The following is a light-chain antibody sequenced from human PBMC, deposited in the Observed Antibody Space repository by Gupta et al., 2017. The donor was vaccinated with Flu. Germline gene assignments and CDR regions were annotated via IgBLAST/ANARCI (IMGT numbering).Light chain of an antibody. CDR2: MGS. J-gene: IGKJ1*01. CDR3: RQGLRIPRT. Sequence: DVVLTQSPLSLPVTPGEPASISCRSSQSLLYKNGNNYLDWYLKKPGQSPQLLIYMGSNRATGVPDRFSGSGSGTDFTLKISRVEAEDVGVYYCRQGLRIPRTFGLGTKVEIK. CDR1: QSLLYKNGNNY. V-gene: IGKV2-28*01.